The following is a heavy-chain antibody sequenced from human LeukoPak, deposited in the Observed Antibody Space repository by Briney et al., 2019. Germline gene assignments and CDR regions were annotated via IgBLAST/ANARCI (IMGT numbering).Heavy chain of an antibody. Sequence: GGSLRLSCAASGFTFSSYAMSWVRQAPGKGLEWVAVISYDGSNKYYADSVKGRFTISRDNSKNTLYLQMNSLRAEDTAVYYCARADNYYGSGSYYSNQYYFGYWGQGTLVTVSS. CDR2: ISYDGSNK. CDR3: ARADNYYGSGSYYSNQYYFGY. J-gene: IGHJ4*02. D-gene: IGHD3-10*01. V-gene: IGHV3-30*03. CDR1: GFTFSSYA.